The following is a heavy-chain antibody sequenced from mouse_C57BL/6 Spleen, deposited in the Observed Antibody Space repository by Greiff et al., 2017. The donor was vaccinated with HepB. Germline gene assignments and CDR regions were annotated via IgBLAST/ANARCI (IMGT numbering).Heavy chain of an antibody. CDR1: GYTFTEYT. D-gene: IGHD1-1*01. V-gene: IGHV1-62-2*01. CDR2: FYPGSGSI. CDR3: ARHGAPITTVVATVDYFDY. J-gene: IGHJ2*01. Sequence: QVQLKQSGAELVKPGASVKLSCKASGYTFTEYTIHWVKQRSGQGLEWIGWFYPGSGSIKYNEKFKDKATLTADKSSSTVYMELSILTSEDSAVYFCARHGAPITTVVATVDYFDYWGQGTTLTVSS.